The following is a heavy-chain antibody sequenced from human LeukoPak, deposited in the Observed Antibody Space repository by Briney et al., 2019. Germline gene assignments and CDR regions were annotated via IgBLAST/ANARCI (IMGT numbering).Heavy chain of an antibody. CDR2: IGYDGSNK. Sequence: GGSLRLSCAASGFTFSSYWMHWVRQAPGKGLEWVAFIGYDGSNKYYADSVKGRFTISRDDSKNTVYLQMNSLRPEDTGVYYCAKGQVIDFWGQGTLVAVSS. CDR1: GFTFSSYW. CDR3: AKGQVIDF. J-gene: IGHJ4*02. V-gene: IGHV3-30*02.